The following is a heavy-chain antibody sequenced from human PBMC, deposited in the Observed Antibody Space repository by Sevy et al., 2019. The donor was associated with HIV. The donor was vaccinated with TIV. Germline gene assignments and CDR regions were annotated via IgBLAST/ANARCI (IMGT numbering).Heavy chain of an antibody. CDR1: GFTFSDSW. J-gene: IGHJ6*02. V-gene: IGHV3-7*01. CDR3: ARGRRNWGLGGLDV. D-gene: IGHD3-16*01. Sequence: GGSLRLSCAASGFTFSDSWMTWVRQAPGKGLEWVANIKEDGNELYYVDSVKGRFTLSRDNAKMSVYLELTSLRVEDSAIYYCARGRRNWGLGGLDVWGQGTTVTVSS. CDR2: IKEDGNEL.